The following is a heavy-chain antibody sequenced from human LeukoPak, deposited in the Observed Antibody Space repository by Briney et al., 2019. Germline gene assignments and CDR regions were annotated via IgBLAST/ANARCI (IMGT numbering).Heavy chain of an antibody. CDR3: ARGVVVPYGMDV. CDR1: GGTSSSYA. D-gene: IGHD2-15*01. V-gene: IGHV1-69*04. Sequence: ASVKVSCKASGGTSSSYAISWVRQAPGQGLEWMGRIIPILGIANYAQKFQGRVTITADKSTSTAYMELSSLRSEDTAVYYCARGVVVPYGMDVWGQGTTVTVSS. CDR2: IIPILGIA. J-gene: IGHJ6*02.